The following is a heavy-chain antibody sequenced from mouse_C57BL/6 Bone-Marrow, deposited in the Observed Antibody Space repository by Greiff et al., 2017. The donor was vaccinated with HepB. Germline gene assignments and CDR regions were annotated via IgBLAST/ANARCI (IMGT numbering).Heavy chain of an antibody. V-gene: IGHV5-4*03. CDR3: ARGGYYDYLYYAMDY. J-gene: IGHJ4*01. CDR1: GFTFSSYA. Sequence: EVKLVESGGGLVKPGGSLKLSCAASGFTFSSYAMSWVRQTPEKRLEWVATISDGGSYTYYPDNVKGRFTISRDNAKNNLYLQMSHLKSEDTAMYYCARGGYYDYLYYAMDYWGQGTSVTVSS. D-gene: IGHD2-4*01. CDR2: ISDGGSYT.